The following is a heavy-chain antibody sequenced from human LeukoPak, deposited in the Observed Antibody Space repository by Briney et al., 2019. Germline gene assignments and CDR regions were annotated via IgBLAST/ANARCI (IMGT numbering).Heavy chain of an antibody. CDR2: ISYDGSNK. CDR1: GFTFSSYG. D-gene: IGHD2-2*01. J-gene: IGHJ6*02. Sequence: GRSLRLSCAAPGFTFSSYGMHWVRQAPGKGLEWVAVISYDGSNKYYADSVKGRFTISRDNSKNTLYLQMNSLRAEDTAVYYCAKGYCSSTSCYATYYYYGMDVWGQGTTVTVSS. CDR3: AKGYCSSTSCYATYYYYGMDV. V-gene: IGHV3-30*18.